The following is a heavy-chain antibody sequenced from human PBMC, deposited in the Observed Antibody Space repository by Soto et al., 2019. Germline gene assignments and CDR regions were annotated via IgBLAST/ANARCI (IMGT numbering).Heavy chain of an antibody. Sequence: GGSLRLSCAASGFTFSSYSMNWVRQAPGKGLEWVSSISSSSSYIYYADSVKGRFTISRDSAKNSLYLQMNSLRAEDTAVYYCAREIRHIVVVVAATGPFDYWGQGTLVTVSS. V-gene: IGHV3-21*01. CDR2: ISSSSSYI. CDR1: GFTFSSYS. D-gene: IGHD2-15*01. CDR3: AREIRHIVVVVAATGPFDY. J-gene: IGHJ4*02.